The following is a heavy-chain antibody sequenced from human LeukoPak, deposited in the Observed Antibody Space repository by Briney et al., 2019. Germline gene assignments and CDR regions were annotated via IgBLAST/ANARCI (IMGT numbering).Heavy chain of an antibody. D-gene: IGHD5-24*01. J-gene: IGHJ4*02. Sequence: SVKVSCKASRGTFSSDTISWVRQAPGQGVEWMGRIIPILGIANYAQKFEGRVTINADKSTSTAYMELRSLRSEDTDVYYCARDRGWLQFDYWGQGTLVTVSS. CDR1: RGTFSSDT. CDR2: IIPILGIA. V-gene: IGHV1-69*04. CDR3: ARDRGWLQFDY.